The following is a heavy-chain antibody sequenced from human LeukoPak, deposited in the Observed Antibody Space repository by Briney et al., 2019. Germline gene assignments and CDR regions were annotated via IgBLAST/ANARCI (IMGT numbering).Heavy chain of an antibody. CDR2: IYSGGST. J-gene: IGHJ4*02. V-gene: IGHV3-53*01. CDR1: GFTVSSNY. CDR3: ARLSSSSWCFDY. Sequence: GGSLRLSCAASGFTVSSNYMSWVRQAPGKGLEWVSVIYSGGSTYYADSVKGRFTISRDNSKNTLYLQMNSLRAEDTAVYYCARLSSSSWCFDYWGQGTLVTVSS. D-gene: IGHD6-13*01.